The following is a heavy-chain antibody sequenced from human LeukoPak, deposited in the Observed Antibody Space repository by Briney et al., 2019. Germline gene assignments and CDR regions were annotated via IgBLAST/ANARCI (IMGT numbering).Heavy chain of an antibody. Sequence: SETLSLTCTVSGASISSSSYYWGSIRQPPGKGLEWIGSIYYSGSTYYNSSLKSRVTISVDTSKNQFSLKLSSVTASDTAIYYCASTKLGYSSGWHWGQGTLVTVSS. J-gene: IGHJ4*02. V-gene: IGHV4-39*01. CDR3: ASTKLGYSSGWH. D-gene: IGHD6-19*01. CDR1: GASISSSSYY. CDR2: IYYSGST.